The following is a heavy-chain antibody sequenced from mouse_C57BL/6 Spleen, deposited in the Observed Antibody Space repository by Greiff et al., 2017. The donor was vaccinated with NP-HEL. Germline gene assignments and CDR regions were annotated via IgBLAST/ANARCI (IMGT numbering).Heavy chain of an antibody. CDR2: IYPRSGNT. V-gene: IGHV1-81*01. CDR3: ARSPTDRAYYFDY. CDR1: GYTFTSYG. J-gene: IGHJ2*01. D-gene: IGHD3-2*01. Sequence: VKVVESGAELARPGASVKLSCKASGYTFTSYGISWVKQRTGQGLEWIGEIYPRSGNTYYNEKFKGKATLTADKSSSTAYMELRSLTSEDSAVYFCARSPTDRAYYFDYWGQGTTLTVSS.